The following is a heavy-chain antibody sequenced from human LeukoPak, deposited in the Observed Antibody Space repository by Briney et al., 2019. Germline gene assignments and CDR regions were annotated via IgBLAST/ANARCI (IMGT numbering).Heavy chain of an antibody. CDR3: VRDVSRRIGMDV. J-gene: IGHJ6*02. CDR2: ISYDGSNK. Sequence: GRSLRLSCAASGFTFSSYGMHWVRQAPGKGLEWVAVISYDGSNKYYADSVKGRFTISRDNPKNSLYLQMDSLRAEDTAVYYCVRDVSRRIGMDVWGQGTTVTVSS. V-gene: IGHV3-30*03. D-gene: IGHD2/OR15-2a*01. CDR1: GFTFSSYG.